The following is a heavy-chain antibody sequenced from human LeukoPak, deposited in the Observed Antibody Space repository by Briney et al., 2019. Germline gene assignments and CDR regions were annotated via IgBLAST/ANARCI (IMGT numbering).Heavy chain of an antibody. V-gene: IGHV4-4*07. J-gene: IGHJ4*02. CDR2: IYTSGST. D-gene: IGHD3-3*01. Sequence: SETLSLTCTVSGGSISSYYWSWIRQPAGKGLEWIGRIYTSGSTNYNSSLKSRVTMSVDTSKNQFSLKLSSVTAADTAVYYCARDWYDVDFFDYWGQGTLVTVSS. CDR3: ARDWYDVDFFDY. CDR1: GGSISSYY.